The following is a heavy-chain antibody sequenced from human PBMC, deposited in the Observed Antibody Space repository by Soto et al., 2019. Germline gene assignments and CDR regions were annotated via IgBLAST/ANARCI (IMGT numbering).Heavy chain of an antibody. CDR1: GYSFTDYH. Sequence: ASVKVSCKASGYSFTDYHIHWVRQAPGQGLEWPGRINPKSGGTSTAQKFQGWVTMTTDTSINTASMELTRLTSDDTAIYYCARGDSTDCSNGVCSFFYNHDMDVWGQGTTVTVSS. D-gene: IGHD2-8*01. J-gene: IGHJ6*02. V-gene: IGHV1-2*04. CDR2: INPKSGGT. CDR3: ARGDSTDCSNGVCSFFYNHDMDV.